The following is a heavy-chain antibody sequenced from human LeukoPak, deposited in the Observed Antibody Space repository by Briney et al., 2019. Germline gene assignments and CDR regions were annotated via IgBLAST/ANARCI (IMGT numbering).Heavy chain of an antibody. D-gene: IGHD4-17*01. J-gene: IGHJ3*02. CDR2: ISYDGSNQ. CDR1: GFTFSSYG. V-gene: IGHV3-30*18. CDR3: AKSYYGDYLNDAFDT. Sequence: PGRSLRLSCAASGFTFSSYGMHWVRQAPGKGLEWVAVISYDGSNQYYADSVKGRFTISRDNSKNTLYLQMNSLRAEDTAVYYCAKSYYGDYLNDAFDTWGQGTMVTVSS.